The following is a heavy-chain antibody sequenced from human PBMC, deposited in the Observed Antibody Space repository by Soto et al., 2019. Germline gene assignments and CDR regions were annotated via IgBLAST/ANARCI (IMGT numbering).Heavy chain of an antibody. Sequence: SETLSLTCTVSGGSISTYYWSWIRQHPGKGLEWIGYIYYSGSTYYNPSLKSRVTISVDTSKNQFSLKLSSVTAADTAVYYCARSGYSYGPNPILYWGQGTLVTVSS. V-gene: IGHV4-59*06. CDR3: ARSGYSYGPNPILY. CDR2: IYYSGST. CDR1: GGSISTYY. J-gene: IGHJ4*02. D-gene: IGHD5-18*01.